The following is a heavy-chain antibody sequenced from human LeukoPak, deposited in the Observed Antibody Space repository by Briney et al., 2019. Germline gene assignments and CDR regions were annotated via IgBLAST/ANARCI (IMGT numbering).Heavy chain of an antibody. J-gene: IGHJ5*02. CDR2: IYTSGST. Sequence: SETLSLTCTVSGGSISSYYWSWIRQPAGKGLEWIGRIYTSGSTNYNPSLKSRVTMSVDTSKSQFSLKLSSVTAADTAVYYCAREMEGDIVVVPAAMWYNWFDPWGQGTLVTVSS. CDR3: AREMEGDIVVVPAAMWYNWFDP. V-gene: IGHV4-4*07. D-gene: IGHD2-2*01. CDR1: GGSISSYY.